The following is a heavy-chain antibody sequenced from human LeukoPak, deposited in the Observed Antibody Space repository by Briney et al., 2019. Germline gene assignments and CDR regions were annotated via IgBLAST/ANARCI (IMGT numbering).Heavy chain of an antibody. V-gene: IGHV3-23*01. CDR2: ISGSGGST. Sequence: GGSLRLSCAASGFTFSSYAMSWVRQAPGKGLEWVSAISGSGGSTYYADSVKGRFTISRDNSKNTLYLQMNSLRAEDTAVYYCAKDRFVLLWFGELLLSFDYWGQGTLVTVSS. CDR3: AKDRFVLLWFGELLLSFDY. J-gene: IGHJ4*02. CDR1: GFTFSSYA. D-gene: IGHD3-10*01.